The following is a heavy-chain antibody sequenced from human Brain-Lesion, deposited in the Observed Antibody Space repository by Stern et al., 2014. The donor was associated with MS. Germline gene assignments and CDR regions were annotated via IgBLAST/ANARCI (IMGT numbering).Heavy chain of an antibody. J-gene: IGHJ4*02. CDR2: IYYPGSA. D-gene: IGHD3-22*01. CDR1: GGSINSGGYY. V-gene: IGHV4-31*03. CDR3: ARGARYSDSSGYYFYFDY. Sequence: QVQLQESGPGLVKPSQTLPLTCPVSGGSINSGGYYWSWIRQYPGKGLEWIGYIYYPGSAYYDPSLKSRLSMSIDTSKNQFSLNLNSVTAADTAVYYCARGARYSDSSGYYFYFDYWGQGTLVTVSS.